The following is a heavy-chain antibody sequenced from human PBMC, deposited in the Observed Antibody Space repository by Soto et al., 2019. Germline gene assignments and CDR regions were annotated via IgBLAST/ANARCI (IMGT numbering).Heavy chain of an antibody. J-gene: IGHJ3*02. Sequence: GGSLRLSCAASGFTFSSYSMNWVRQAPGKGLEWVSSISSSSSYIYYADSVKGRFTISRDNAKNSLYLQMNSLRAEDTAVYYCARGLSLYGDPDNDAFDIWGQGTMVTVSS. D-gene: IGHD4-17*01. CDR1: GFTFSSYS. CDR2: ISSSSSYI. V-gene: IGHV3-21*01. CDR3: ARGLSLYGDPDNDAFDI.